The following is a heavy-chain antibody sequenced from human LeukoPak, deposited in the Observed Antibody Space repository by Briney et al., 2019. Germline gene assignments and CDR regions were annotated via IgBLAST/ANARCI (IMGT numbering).Heavy chain of an antibody. CDR3: ATAGGDGSRMGFDP. D-gene: IGHD2-15*01. CDR1: RFTLNTYA. CDR2: ISGSGGTT. V-gene: IGHV3-23*01. J-gene: IGHJ5*02. Sequence: PGGSQRLSCAASRFTLNTYAMSWVRQAPGKGLEWVSAISGSGGTTSYADSVKGRFTISRDNTKSTLYLQMHSLRAEDTAVYYCATAGGDGSRMGFDPWGQGTLVTVSS.